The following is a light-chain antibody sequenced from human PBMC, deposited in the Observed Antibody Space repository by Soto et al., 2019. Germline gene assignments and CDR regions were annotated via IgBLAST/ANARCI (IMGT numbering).Light chain of an antibody. CDR2: DVS. J-gene: IGLJ3*02. CDR3: SSYTSSSTPL. V-gene: IGLV2-14*01. Sequence: QSALTQPASVSGSPGQSITISCTGTSSDVGGYNYVSWYQQHPGKAPKLMMYDVSNRPSGVSNRLSASKSGNTASLTISGLQAEDEADYYCSSYTSSSTPLFGGGTKLTVL. CDR1: SSDVGGYNY.